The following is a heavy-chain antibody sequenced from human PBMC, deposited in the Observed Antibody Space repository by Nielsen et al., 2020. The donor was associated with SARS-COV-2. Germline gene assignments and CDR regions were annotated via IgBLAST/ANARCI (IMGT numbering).Heavy chain of an antibody. CDR3: ARRPWGPLYYYGMDV. Sequence: GESLKISCAASGFTARTNFINWVRQAAGKGLEWVSILYRCGPTYYADSVKGRFTISRDNSKNTLYLQMNSLRAEDTAVYYCARRPWGPLYYYGMDVWGQGTTVTVSS. CDR1: GFTARTNF. D-gene: IGHD3-16*01. CDR2: LYRCGPT. J-gene: IGHJ6*02. V-gene: IGHV3-66*03.